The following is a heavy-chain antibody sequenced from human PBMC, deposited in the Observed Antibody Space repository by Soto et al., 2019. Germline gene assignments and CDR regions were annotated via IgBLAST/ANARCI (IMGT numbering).Heavy chain of an antibody. Sequence: QVQLQESGPGLVKPSQTLSLTCTVSGGSISSGGYYWNWIRQHPGKGLEWIGFIYYSGSTYFNPSLRSRVTMSVDTSKNQFSLKLSSVTAADTAVYYYASAPYGFGGNYFDYWGQGTLVTVSS. J-gene: IGHJ4*02. CDR1: GGSISSGGYY. CDR2: IYYSGST. CDR3: ASAPYGFGGNYFDY. D-gene: IGHD3-10*01. V-gene: IGHV4-31*03.